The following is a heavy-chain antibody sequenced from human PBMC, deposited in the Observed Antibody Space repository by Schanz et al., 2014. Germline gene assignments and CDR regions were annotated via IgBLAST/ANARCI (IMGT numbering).Heavy chain of an antibody. D-gene: IGHD3-10*01. CDR3: AKGRFGELSAFDI. Sequence: EVQLVESGGGLVKPGGSLRLSCAASGFNFSDYAMCWVRQAPGKGLEWVSAISGGGGTTYYTDSVKGRFTISRDNSKNTLYLQMNSLRAEDTAVYYCAKGRFGELSAFDIWGQGTMVTVSS. CDR2: ISGGGGTT. V-gene: IGHV3-23*04. J-gene: IGHJ3*02. CDR1: GFNFSDYA.